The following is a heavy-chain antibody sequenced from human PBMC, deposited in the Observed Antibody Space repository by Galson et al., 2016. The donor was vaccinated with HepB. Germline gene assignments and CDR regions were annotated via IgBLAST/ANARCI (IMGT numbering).Heavy chain of an antibody. Sequence: SLRLSCAASGFTFSIYSMNWVRQAPGKGLEWVSSISSSSSYIYYADSVKGRFTISRDNSRNTLYLQMNSLRAEDTAVDYCARMTLPGICCYFYHWGQGTLVTVSS. V-gene: IGHV3-21*04. CDR3: ARMTLPGICCYFYH. CDR2: ISSSSSYI. D-gene: IGHD2-8*01. CDR1: GFTFSIYS. J-gene: IGHJ4*02.